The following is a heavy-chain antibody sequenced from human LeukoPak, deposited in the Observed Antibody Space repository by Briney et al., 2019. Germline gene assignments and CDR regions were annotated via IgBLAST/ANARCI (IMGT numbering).Heavy chain of an antibody. CDR3: AKNGDRGAYCSGGTCYPYYYYYMDV. CDR2: ISTTGGTT. J-gene: IGHJ6*03. D-gene: IGHD2-15*01. CDR1: GFTFSRNG. V-gene: IGHV3-23*01. Sequence: PGGSLRLSCAASGFTFSRNGMTWVRQAPGKGLEWVSAISTTGGTTYYADSVRGRFTISRDNSRNTLYLQMNSLRAEDTAIYYCAKNGDRGAYCSGGTCYPYYYYYMDVWGKGTTVTISS.